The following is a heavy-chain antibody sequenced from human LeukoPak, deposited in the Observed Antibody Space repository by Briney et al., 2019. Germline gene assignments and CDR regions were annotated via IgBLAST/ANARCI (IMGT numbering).Heavy chain of an antibody. CDR3: ARCIVGATIPDY. V-gene: IGHV1-2*02. D-gene: IGHD1-26*01. CDR2: INPNSGGT. Sequence: ASVKVSCKASGYTFTGYYMHWVRQAPGQGLEWMGWINPNSGGTNYAQKFQGRVTMTRDTSISTAYMELSRLRSDDTAVYYCARCIVGATIPDYWGQGTLVTASS. J-gene: IGHJ4*02. CDR1: GYTFTGYY.